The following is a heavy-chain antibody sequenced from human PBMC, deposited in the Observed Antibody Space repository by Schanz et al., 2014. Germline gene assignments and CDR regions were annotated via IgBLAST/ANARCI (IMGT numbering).Heavy chain of an antibody. D-gene: IGHD2-2*01. CDR2: IGTAGDT. Sequence: VQLVESGGGVVQPGGSLRLSCAASGFIFSNYGMHWVRQATGAGLEWVSAIGTAGDTFYLDSVEGRFTISRDNSRNTLYLQMNSLRTEDTAVYYCAKDSTHIDIVLVPTAIDYWGQGTLVTVSS. CDR3: AKDSTHIDIVLVPTAIDY. CDR1: GFIFSNYG. V-gene: IGHV3-13*04. J-gene: IGHJ4*02.